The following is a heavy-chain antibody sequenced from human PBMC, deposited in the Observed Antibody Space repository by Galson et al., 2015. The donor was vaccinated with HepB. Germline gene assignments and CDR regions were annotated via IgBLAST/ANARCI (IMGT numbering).Heavy chain of an antibody. D-gene: IGHD3-22*01. Sequence: SLRLSCAASGFTFSSYSMNWVRQAPGKGLEWVSSISSSSSYIYYADSVKGRFTISRDNAKNSLYLQMNSLRAEDTAVYYCARDFVTMIEGDYWGQGTLVTVSS. CDR2: ISSSSSYI. CDR3: ARDFVTMIEGDY. J-gene: IGHJ4*02. V-gene: IGHV3-21*01. CDR1: GFTFSSYS.